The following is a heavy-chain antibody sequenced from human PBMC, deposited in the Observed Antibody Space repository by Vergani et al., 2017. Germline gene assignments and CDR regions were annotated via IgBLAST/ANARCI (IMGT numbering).Heavy chain of an antibody. CDR3: ARSVAGTLGY. D-gene: IGHD6-19*01. J-gene: IGHJ4*02. V-gene: IGHV4-4*03. Sequence: QVQLHESGPGLVQPPGTLSLTCAVSGGSISSSNWWNWVRQPPGKGLEWIGEIYPSGITNYNPSLKSRVNISIDKSKNHFSLKLSAVTAADTAVYYCARSVAGTLGYWGQGTLVTVSS. CDR1: GGSISSSNW. CDR2: IYPSGIT.